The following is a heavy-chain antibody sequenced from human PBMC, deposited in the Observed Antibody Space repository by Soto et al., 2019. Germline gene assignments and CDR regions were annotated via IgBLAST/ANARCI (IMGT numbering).Heavy chain of an antibody. CDR3: VKGGRYCSGGSCYGSGVDY. J-gene: IGHJ4*02. CDR2: ISFNGGTT. CDR1: GFSFSSYA. V-gene: IGHV3-64D*08. Sequence: GGSLRLSCSASGFSFSSYAMHWGRQAPGKGLEYVSGISFNGGTTYYADSVKDRFTISRDNSKNTLYLQMSSLRAEDTAVYYCVKGGRYCSGGSCYGSGVDYWGQGTLVTVSS. D-gene: IGHD2-15*01.